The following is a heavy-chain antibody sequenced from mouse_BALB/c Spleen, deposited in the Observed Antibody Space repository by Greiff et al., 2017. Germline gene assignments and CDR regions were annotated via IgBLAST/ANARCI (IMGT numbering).Heavy chain of an antibody. Sequence: EVQLQQSGAELVKPGASVKLSCTASGFNIKDTYMHWVKQRPEQGLEWIGRIDPANGNTKYDPKFQGKATITADTSSNTAYLQLSSLTSEDTAVYYCARGYYGNYEYFDVWGAGTTVTVSS. CDR3: ARGYYGNYEYFDV. CDR2: IDPANGNT. V-gene: IGHV14-3*02. CDR1: GFNIKDTY. D-gene: IGHD2-1*01. J-gene: IGHJ1*01.